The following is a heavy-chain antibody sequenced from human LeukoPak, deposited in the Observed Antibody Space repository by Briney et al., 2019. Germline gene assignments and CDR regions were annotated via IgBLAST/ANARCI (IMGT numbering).Heavy chain of an antibody. V-gene: IGHV3-33*01. Sequence: GGSLRLSCAASGFTFSNHGMHWVRQAPGKGPEWVALIWYDGSNKYYGDSVKGRFTISRDNSKNTVYLQMNSLRAEDTAVYYCARQRAGHAFDIWGQGTMVTVSS. J-gene: IGHJ3*02. CDR3: ARQRAGHAFDI. CDR2: IWYDGSNK. CDR1: GFTFSNHG.